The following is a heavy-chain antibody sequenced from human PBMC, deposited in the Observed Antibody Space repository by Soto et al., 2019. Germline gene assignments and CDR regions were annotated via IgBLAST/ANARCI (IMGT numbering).Heavy chain of an antibody. J-gene: IGHJ6*02. CDR1: GGSFSGYY. CDR3: AREGDVPYYYYGMDV. Sequence: PSETLSLTCAVYGGSFSGYYWSWIRQPPGKGLEWIGEINHSGRTNFAQKVQDRVTMTTDTSTSTVYMELRSLSSDDTAVYYCAREGDVPYYYYGMDVWGQGTTVTVSS. CDR2: INHSGRT. V-gene: IGHV4-34*10. D-gene: IGHD2-21*02.